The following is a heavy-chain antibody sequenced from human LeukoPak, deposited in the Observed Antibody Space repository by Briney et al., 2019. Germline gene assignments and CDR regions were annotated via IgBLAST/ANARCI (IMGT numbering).Heavy chain of an antibody. J-gene: IGHJ4*02. V-gene: IGHV3-23*01. D-gene: IGHD1-26*01. CDR1: GFTFSNYA. CDR3: AKEGRTGATIDY. Sequence: PGGSLRLSCAASGFTFSNYAMRWVRQAPGKGLEWVSGISGSGDSTYYADSVKGRFTISRDNSKNTLYLQMNSLRAEDTAVYYCAKEGRTGATIDYWGQGTLVTVSS. CDR2: ISGSGDST.